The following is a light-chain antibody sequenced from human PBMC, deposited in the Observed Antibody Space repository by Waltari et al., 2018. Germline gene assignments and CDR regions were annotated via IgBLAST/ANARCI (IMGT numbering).Light chain of an antibody. V-gene: IGKV2-30*01. CDR3: MQGTHWPYT. CDR2: KVS. CDR1: QSLVYGDGNTY. J-gene: IGKJ2*01. Sequence: DAVLTQSPLSLPVTLGQPASISCRSSQSLVYGDGNTYLNWFQQRSGQSPRRLIYKVSNRDSGVPDRFSGSGSGTDFTLKISRVEAEDIGVYFCMQGTHWPYTFGQVTKLEIK.